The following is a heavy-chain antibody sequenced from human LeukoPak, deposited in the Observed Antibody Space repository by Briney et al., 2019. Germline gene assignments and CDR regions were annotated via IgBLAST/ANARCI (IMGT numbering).Heavy chain of an antibody. CDR2: IIPIFGTA. D-gene: IGHD6-19*01. J-gene: IGHJ6*03. Sequence: SVKVSCKASGGTFSSYAISWVRQAPGQGLEWMGGIIPIFGTANYAQKFQGRVTITTDESTSTAYMELSSLRSEDTAVYYCVRGGIAVARDYYYYYMDVWGQGTTVTVSS. CDR3: VRGGIAVARDYYYYYMDV. CDR1: GGTFSSYA. V-gene: IGHV1-69*05.